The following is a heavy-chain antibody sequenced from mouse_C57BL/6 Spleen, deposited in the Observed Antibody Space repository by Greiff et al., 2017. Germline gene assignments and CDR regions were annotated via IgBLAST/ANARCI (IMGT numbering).Heavy chain of an antibody. Sequence: QVQLQQPGTELVKPGASVKLSCKASGYTFTSYWMPWVKQRPGQGLEWIGNINPSNGGTNYNEKFKSKATLTVDKSSSTAYMQLSSLTSEDSAVYYGARRAYYDSSPYYFDYWGQGTTLTVSS. J-gene: IGHJ2*01. V-gene: IGHV1-53*01. CDR2: INPSNGGT. CDR1: GYTFTSYW. D-gene: IGHD1-1*01. CDR3: ARRAYYDSSPYYFDY.